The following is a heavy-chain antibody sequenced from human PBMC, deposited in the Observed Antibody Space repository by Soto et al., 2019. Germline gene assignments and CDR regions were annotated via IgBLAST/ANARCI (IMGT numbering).Heavy chain of an antibody. CDR2: IYNSGST. D-gene: IGHD3-22*01. CDR3: ARSGTDYYYDSSGYYDY. CDR1: GGSISSGDYY. V-gene: IGHV4-61*08. J-gene: IGHJ4*02. Sequence: SETLSLTCTVSGGSISSGDYYWSWIRQPPGKGLKWIGFIYNSGSTNYNPSLKSRVTISVDTSKNQFSLKLSSVTAADTAVYYCARSGTDYYYDSSGYYDYWGQGTLVTVSS.